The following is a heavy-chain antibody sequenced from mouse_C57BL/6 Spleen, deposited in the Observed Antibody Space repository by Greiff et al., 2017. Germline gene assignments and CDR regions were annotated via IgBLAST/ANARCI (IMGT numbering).Heavy chain of an antibody. Sequence: QVQLQQPGAELVKPGASVKMSCTASGYTFTSYWMTWVKQRPGQGLEWIGDIYPGSGSTNYNAKFKSKATLTVDTSSSTAYMQLSSLTSEDCTVYYWARFVYLCGNYDWYFDVWGTGTTVTVSS. J-gene: IGHJ1*03. CDR3: ARFVYLCGNYDWYFDV. V-gene: IGHV1-55*01. D-gene: IGHD2-1*01. CDR1: GYTFTSYW. CDR2: IYPGSGST.